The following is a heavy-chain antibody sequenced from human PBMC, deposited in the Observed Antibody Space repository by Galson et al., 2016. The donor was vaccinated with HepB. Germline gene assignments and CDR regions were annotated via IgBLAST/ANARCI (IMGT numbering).Heavy chain of an antibody. J-gene: IGHJ6*03. CDR2: ISGSGVTT. V-gene: IGHV3-23*01. CDR3: ARSEAPSCFYFMDV. Sequence: SLRLSCAGSGFTFSEHAVSWVRQAPGKGLEWVSGISGSGVTTSYADSVEGRFTVSRDNSKNTLYLQMNSLRVDDTAVYYCARSEAPSCFYFMDVWGKGTTVTVSS. CDR1: GFTFSEHA. D-gene: IGHD3-16*01.